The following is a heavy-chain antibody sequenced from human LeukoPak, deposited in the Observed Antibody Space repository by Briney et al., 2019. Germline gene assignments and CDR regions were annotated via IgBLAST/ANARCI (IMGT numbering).Heavy chain of an antibody. CDR3: AKYTGRDYYDSSGSLCFDY. J-gene: IGHJ4*02. CDR1: GFTFSSYA. V-gene: IGHV3-23*01. CDR2: TSGSGGST. Sequence: GGPLRLSCAASGFTFSSYAMSWVRQAPGKGLEWVSATSGSGGSTYYADSVKGRFTISRDKSKNTLYLQMTSLRAEDTAVYYCAKYTGRDYYDSSGSLCFDYWGQGPLVTVSS. D-gene: IGHD3-22*01.